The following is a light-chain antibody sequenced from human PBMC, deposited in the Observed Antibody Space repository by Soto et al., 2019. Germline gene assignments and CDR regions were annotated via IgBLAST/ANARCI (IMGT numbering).Light chain of an antibody. CDR3: QQRSNWPSIT. Sequence: EIVLTQSPATLSLSPGDRATLSCRASQSVSTYLAWYQQKPGQAPGLLIYDASNRATGIPARFSGSGSGTDFTLTISSLEPEDFAVYHCQQRSNWPSITFGQGTRLEIK. J-gene: IGKJ5*01. V-gene: IGKV3-11*01. CDR2: DAS. CDR1: QSVSTY.